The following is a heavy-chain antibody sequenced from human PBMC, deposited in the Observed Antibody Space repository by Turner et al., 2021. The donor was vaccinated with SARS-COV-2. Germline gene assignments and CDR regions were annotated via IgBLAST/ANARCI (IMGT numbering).Heavy chain of an antibody. CDR1: GFTFEYYV. D-gene: IGHD3-10*01. CDR3: AKDMVRGVIYYYYGMDV. Sequence: EVQLVESGGGLVQPGRSLRLSCAASGFTFEYYVMHWVPQAPGKGLEWVSGISLNSGRIGYADSVKGRFTISRDNAKNSLYLQMNSLRAEDTALYYCAKDMVRGVIYYYYGMDVWGQGTTVTVSS. CDR2: ISLNSGRI. V-gene: IGHV3-9*01. J-gene: IGHJ6*01.